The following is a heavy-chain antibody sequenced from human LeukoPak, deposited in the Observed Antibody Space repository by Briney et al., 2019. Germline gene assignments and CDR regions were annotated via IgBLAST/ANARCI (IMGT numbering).Heavy chain of an antibody. J-gene: IGHJ4*02. CDR3: ARGNQGWRGIAQI. Sequence: PSETLSVTCAVYGGSFSGYYWSWIRQPPGKGLEWIGEINHSGSTNYNPSLKSRVTISVDTSKNQFSLKLSSVTAADTAVYYCARGNQGWRGIAQIWGQGTLVTVSS. V-gene: IGHV4-34*01. CDR1: GGSFSGYY. D-gene: IGHD6-13*01. CDR2: INHSGST.